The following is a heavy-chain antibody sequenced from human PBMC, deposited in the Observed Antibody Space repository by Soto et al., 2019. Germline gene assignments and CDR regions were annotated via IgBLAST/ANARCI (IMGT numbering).Heavy chain of an antibody. D-gene: IGHD6-6*01. CDR1: GFTFSSYA. CDR2: ISGSGGST. Sequence: GGSLRLSCAASGFTFSSYAMSWVRQAPGKGLEWVSAISGSGGSTYYADSVKGRFTISRDNSKNTLYLQMNSLRAEDTAVYYCAKVNHQVSGYSSSPNVYFDYWGQGTLVTVSS. CDR3: AKVNHQVSGYSSSPNVYFDY. J-gene: IGHJ4*02. V-gene: IGHV3-23*01.